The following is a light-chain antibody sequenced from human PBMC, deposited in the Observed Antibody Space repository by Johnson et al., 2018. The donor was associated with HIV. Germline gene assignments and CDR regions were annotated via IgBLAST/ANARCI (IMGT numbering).Light chain of an antibody. V-gene: IGLV1-51*01. CDR1: SSNIGNNY. J-gene: IGLJ1*01. CDR2: DSN. Sequence: QSMLTQPPSVSATPGQNITISCSGNSSNIGNNYVSWYQQLPGTAPKLLIYDSNKRPSGIPDRFSGSTSGISATLGITGLQTGDEADYYCREWGGSRSGFVVGTGTTVTVL. CDR3: REWGGSRSGFV.